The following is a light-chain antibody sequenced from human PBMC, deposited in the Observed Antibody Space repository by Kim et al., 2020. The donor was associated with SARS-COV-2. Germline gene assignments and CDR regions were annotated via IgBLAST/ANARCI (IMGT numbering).Light chain of an antibody. Sequence: GWSVTIVCSGGRSNIGRNSVTWYQQLPGTAPNILIYNNNRRPSGVPDRFSGSKSGTSASLAISGLQSEDEANYYCATWDDGLNGVMFGGGTQLTVL. CDR1: RSNIGRNS. V-gene: IGLV1-44*01. J-gene: IGLJ3*02. CDR3: ATWDDGLNGVM. CDR2: NNN.